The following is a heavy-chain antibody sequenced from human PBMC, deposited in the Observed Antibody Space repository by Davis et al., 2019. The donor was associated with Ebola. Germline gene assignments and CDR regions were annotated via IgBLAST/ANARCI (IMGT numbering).Heavy chain of an antibody. D-gene: IGHD2-2*02. CDR3: ATPLLGYCNSTSCYKFDF. CDR1: GFTFYRYE. V-gene: IGHV3-48*03. Sequence: GGSLRLSCAASGFTFYRYEMNWVRQAPGKGLEWVSYISGSATSTFYADSVKGRFTISRDNAKNSLYLQMNSLRAEDTAVYYCATPLLGYCNSTSCYKFDFWGQGTLVTVSS. CDR2: ISGSATST. J-gene: IGHJ4*02.